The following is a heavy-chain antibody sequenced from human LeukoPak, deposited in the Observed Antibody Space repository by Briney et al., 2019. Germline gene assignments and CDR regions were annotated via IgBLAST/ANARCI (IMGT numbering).Heavy chain of an antibody. V-gene: IGHV3-30*01. CDR1: GFTFDNYA. J-gene: IGHJ4*02. CDR2: ISYDGKRT. CDR3: ARDASGYPREFYFDH. Sequence: GGSLRLSCVASGFTFDNYAMHWVRQTPGMGLQWVARISYDGKRTFYADSMKGRFIISRDNSQNTIYLQLNVLQVEDTAVYFCARDASGYPREFYFDHWGQGVLVTVSS. D-gene: IGHD5-12*01.